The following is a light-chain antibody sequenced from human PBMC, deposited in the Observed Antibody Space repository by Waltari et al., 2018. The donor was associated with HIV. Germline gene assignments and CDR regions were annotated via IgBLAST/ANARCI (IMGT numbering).Light chain of an antibody. J-gene: IGLJ3*02. Sequence: QSVLTQPPSVSGAPAQTVSISCTGSTSTIAAGYAAHWYHQVPGTAPKPLIFGNTNRPSGVPDRISGSKSGTSASLAISGLRAEDEAYYYCQSYDSSLSGSWVFGGGTKLTVL. CDR2: GNT. V-gene: IGLV1-40*01. CDR3: QSYDSSLSGSWV. CDR1: TSTIAAGYA.